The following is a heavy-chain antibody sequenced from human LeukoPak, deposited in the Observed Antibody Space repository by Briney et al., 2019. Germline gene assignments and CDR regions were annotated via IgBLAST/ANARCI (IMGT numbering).Heavy chain of an antibody. CDR3: ASSSSTGITGTTGDAFDI. Sequence: SLRLSCAASGFTFDDYAMQWVRQAPGKGLEWVSGISWNSGSIGYADSVKGRFTISRDNAKNSLYLQMNSLRAEDMALYYCASSSSTGITGTTGDAFDIWGQGTMVTVSS. V-gene: IGHV3-9*03. J-gene: IGHJ3*02. CDR2: ISWNSGSI. CDR1: GFTFDDYA. D-gene: IGHD1-7*01.